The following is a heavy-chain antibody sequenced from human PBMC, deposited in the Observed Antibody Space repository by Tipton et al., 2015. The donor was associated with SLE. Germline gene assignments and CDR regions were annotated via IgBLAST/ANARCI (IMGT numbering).Heavy chain of an antibody. CDR3: AGGRGMYGY. Sequence: TLSLTCAVYGGSFSGYYWSWIRQPPGKGLEWIGEINHSGSTNYNPSLKSRVTISVDTSKNQFSLKLSSVTAADTAVYYCAGGRGMYGYWGQGTLVTVSS. CDR1: GGSFSGYY. D-gene: IGHD2-8*01. CDR2: INHSGST. V-gene: IGHV4-34*01. J-gene: IGHJ4*02.